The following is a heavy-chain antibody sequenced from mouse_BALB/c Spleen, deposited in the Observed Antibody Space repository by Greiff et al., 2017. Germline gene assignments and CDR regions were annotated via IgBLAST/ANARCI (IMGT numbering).Heavy chain of an antibody. J-gene: IGHJ1*01. CDR1: GYNFTSYW. CDR3: ARRDGYWYFDV. D-gene: IGHD2-3*01. Sequence: VQLQQPGAELVKPGTSVKLSCKASGYNFTSYWINWVKLRPGQGLEWIGDIYPGSGSTNYNEKFKSKATLTVDTSSSTAYMQLSSLASEDSALYYCARRDGYWYFDVWGAGTTVTVSS. CDR2: IYPGSGST. V-gene: IGHV1-55*01.